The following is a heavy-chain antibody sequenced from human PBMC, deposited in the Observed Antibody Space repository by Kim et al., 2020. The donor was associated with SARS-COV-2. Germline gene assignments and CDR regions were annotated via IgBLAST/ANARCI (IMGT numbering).Heavy chain of an antibody. CDR1: GGSIISGDYY. CDR3: ARDRGESDYDILTGYSHYFDY. Sequence: SETLSLTCTVSGGSIISGDYYWSWIRQPPGKGLEWIGYIYYSGSTYYNPSLKSRVTISVDTSKNQFSLKLSSVTAADTAVYYCARDRGESDYDILTGYSHYFDYWGQGTLVTVSS. J-gene: IGHJ4*02. V-gene: IGHV4-30-4*01. D-gene: IGHD3-9*01. CDR2: IYYSGST.